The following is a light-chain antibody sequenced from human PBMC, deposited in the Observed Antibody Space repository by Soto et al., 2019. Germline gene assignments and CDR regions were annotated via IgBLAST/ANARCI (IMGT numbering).Light chain of an antibody. J-gene: IGLJ1*01. CDR1: SSDIRIYDY. CDR3: KSYVSTTTHV. Sequence: QSALTQPASVSGSPGQSITLSCTGPSSDIRIYDYVSWYQHHPARGPRLLIYEDSHRPSGISHRFSGSRSGNTASLTVSGLKAEDEADYYCKSYVSTTTHVFGGGTKVTVL. V-gene: IGLV2-14*01. CDR2: EDS.